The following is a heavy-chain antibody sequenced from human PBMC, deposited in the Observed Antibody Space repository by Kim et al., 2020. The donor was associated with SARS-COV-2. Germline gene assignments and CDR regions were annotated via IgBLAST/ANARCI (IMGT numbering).Heavy chain of an antibody. V-gene: IGHV3-48*03. J-gene: IGHJ6*02. CDR3: ARLRGYSYGPYYYYGMDV. Sequence: KGRFTISGDNAKNSLYLQMNSLRAEDTAVYYCARLRGYSYGPYYYYGMDVWGQGTTVSVSS. D-gene: IGHD5-18*01.